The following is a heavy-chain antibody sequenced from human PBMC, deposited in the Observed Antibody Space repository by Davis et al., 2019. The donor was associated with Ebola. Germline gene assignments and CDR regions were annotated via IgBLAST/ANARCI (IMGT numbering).Heavy chain of an antibody. CDR3: AKSSAATYYYYYGMDV. CDR1: GGSFSGYY. D-gene: IGHD2-15*01. V-gene: IGHV4-34*01. CDR2: INHSGST. J-gene: IGHJ6*04. Sequence: GSLRLSCAVYGGSFSGYYWSWIRQPPGKGLEWIGEINHSGSTNYNPSLKSRVTISVDKSKNQFSLKLSSVTAADTAVYYCAKSSAATYYYYYGMDVWGKGTTVTVSS.